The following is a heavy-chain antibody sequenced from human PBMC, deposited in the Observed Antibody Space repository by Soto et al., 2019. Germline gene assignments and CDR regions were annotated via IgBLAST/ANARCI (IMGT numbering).Heavy chain of an antibody. D-gene: IGHD2-8*01. CDR1: GFTFSSYG. Sequence: QVQLVESGGGVVQPGRSLRLSCAVSGFTFSSYGTHWVRQAPDKGLEWVAVISYDGSNKYYEDSVKGRFTISRDNSKNTLYRHMNSLRTEDTGLYYCAEDMLSYCEAEAPRDTMNVWGQGTKVTVSS. J-gene: IGHJ6*02. CDR2: ISYDGSNK. V-gene: IGHV3-30*18. CDR3: AEDMLSYCEAEAPRDTMNV.